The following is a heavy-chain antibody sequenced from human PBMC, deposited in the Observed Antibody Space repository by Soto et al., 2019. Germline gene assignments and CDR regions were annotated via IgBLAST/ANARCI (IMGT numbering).Heavy chain of an antibody. J-gene: IGHJ3*02. CDR3: STRGIYGSGSPGASDI. CDR2: INAGNGNT. CDR1: GYTFTSYA. Sequence: ASVKVSCKASGYTFTSYAMHWVRQAPGQRLEWMGWINAGNGNTKYSQKFQGRVTITRDTSASTAYMELSSLRSEATAVYYCSTRGIYGSGSPGASDIWGQGXMVTVS. V-gene: IGHV1-3*01. D-gene: IGHD3-10*01.